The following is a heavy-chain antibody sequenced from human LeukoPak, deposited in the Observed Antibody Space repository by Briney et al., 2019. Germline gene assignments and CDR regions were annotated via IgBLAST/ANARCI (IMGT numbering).Heavy chain of an antibody. CDR1: GGSFSGYY. CDR3: ARSGSGYYYELFQH. V-gene: IGHV4-34*01. D-gene: IGHD3-22*01. Sequence: SETLSLTCAVYGGSFSGYYWSWIRQPPGKGLEWIGEINHSGSTTYNPPLKSRVTISVDTSKNQFSLKLSSVTAADTAVYYCARSGSGYYYELFQHWGQGTLVTVSS. CDR2: INHSGST. J-gene: IGHJ1*01.